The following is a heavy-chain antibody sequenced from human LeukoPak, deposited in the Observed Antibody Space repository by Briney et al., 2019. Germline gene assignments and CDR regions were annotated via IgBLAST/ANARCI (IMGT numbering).Heavy chain of an antibody. CDR2: ISGDGGST. CDR3: AKEGIAVAGGAFDI. V-gene: IGHV3-43*02. Sequence: PGGSLRLSCAASGFTFDDYAMHWVRHAPGKGMEWVSLISGDGGSTYYADSVKGRLTISRDNSKNSLYLQMNSLRTEDTALYYCAKEGIAVAGGAFDIWGQGTMVTVSS. CDR1: GFTFDDYA. D-gene: IGHD6-19*01. J-gene: IGHJ3*02.